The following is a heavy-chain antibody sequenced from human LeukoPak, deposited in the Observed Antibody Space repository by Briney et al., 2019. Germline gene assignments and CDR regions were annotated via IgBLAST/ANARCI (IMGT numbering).Heavy chain of an antibody. Sequence: PSQTLSLTCTVSGGSISSGGYYWSWIRQHPGKGLEWIGYIYYSGSTYYNPSLKSRVTISVDTSKNQFSLKLSSVTAADTAVYYCARLPPSDYYYGMDVWGQGTTVTVSS. V-gene: IGHV4-31*03. CDR1: GGSISSGGYY. CDR3: ARLPPSDYYYGMDV. J-gene: IGHJ6*02. CDR2: IYYSGST. D-gene: IGHD2-15*01.